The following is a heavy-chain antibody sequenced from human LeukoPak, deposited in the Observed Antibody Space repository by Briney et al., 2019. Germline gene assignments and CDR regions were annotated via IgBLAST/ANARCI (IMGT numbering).Heavy chain of an antibody. CDR3: AAGIIAAAGTYYFDY. J-gene: IGHJ4*02. CDR1: GGSFSGYY. V-gene: IGHV4-34*01. Sequence: SGTLSLTCAVYGGSFSGYYWSWIRQPPGKGLEWIGEINHSGSTNYNPSLKSRVTISVGTSKNQFSLKLSSVTAADTAVYYCAAGIIAAAGTYYFDYWGQGTLVTVSS. D-gene: IGHD6-13*01. CDR2: INHSGST.